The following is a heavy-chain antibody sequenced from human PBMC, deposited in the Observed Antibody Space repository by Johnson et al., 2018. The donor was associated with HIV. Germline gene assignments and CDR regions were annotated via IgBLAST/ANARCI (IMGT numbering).Heavy chain of an antibody. CDR3: AKTITMIGRFDAFDI. CDR1: GFTFSSYA. D-gene: IGHD3-22*01. Sequence: QVQLVESGGGVVQPGRSLRLSCAASGFTFSSYAMHWVRQAPGKGLEWVAVISYDGSNKYYVDSVKGRFTISRDNSKNTLYLQMNSLRAEDTAVYYCAKTITMIGRFDAFDIWGQGTMVTVSS. CDR2: ISYDGSNK. J-gene: IGHJ3*02. V-gene: IGHV3-30*04.